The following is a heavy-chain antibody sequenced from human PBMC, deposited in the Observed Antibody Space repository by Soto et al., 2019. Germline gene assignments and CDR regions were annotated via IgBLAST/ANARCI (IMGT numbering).Heavy chain of an antibody. V-gene: IGHV3-30*03. CDR1: GFTFSDCG. CDR3: ATDGPGKQSLVGYYFDY. CDR2: ISSDGSKK. Sequence: QVQLVESGGGVVQPGRSLRLSCAASGFTFSDCGMHWVRQAPGKGLEWVAVISSDGSKKYYVDSVEGRFTISRDNSKNTLFLQMDSLRGEDTAVYYCATDGPGKQSLVGYYFDYWGQGTLVNVSS. J-gene: IGHJ4*02. D-gene: IGHD6-19*01.